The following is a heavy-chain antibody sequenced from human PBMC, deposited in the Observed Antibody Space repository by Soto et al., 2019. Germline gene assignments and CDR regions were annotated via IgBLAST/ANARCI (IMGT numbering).Heavy chain of an antibody. CDR1: GFTFDKYA. D-gene: IGHD2-15*01. Sequence: SLTPSCAASGFTFDKYAMHWVRQAPEKGLEWVSGIRWNSGSIGYADSVKGRFTISRDNAKKSLYLQMNSLRAEDTALYYCAKLHTLCSSGSCYFGAGAFDIWGQGTMVTVSS. J-gene: IGHJ3*02. V-gene: IGHV3-9*01. CDR2: IRWNSGSI. CDR3: AKLHTLCSSGSCYFGAGAFDI.